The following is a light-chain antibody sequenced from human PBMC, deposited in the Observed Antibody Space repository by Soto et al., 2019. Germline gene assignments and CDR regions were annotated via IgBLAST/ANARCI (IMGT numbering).Light chain of an antibody. CDR3: QHYNSYSEA. CDR2: DAS. V-gene: IGKV1-5*01. Sequence: DIQITHSPSTLSASVGDTVTVTCRSSQSVSGWLAWYQQKPGEAPKLLIYDASALPRGVPSRFSGSGSGTEFTLTISSLQPDDFATYYCQHYNSYSEALGQGTKVDIK. CDR1: QSVSGW. J-gene: IGKJ1*01.